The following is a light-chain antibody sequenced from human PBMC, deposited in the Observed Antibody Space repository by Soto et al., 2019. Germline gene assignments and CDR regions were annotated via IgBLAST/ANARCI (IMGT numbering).Light chain of an antibody. CDR1: SSDVGGYNY. CDR3: SSYTSSSTL. Sequence: ALTQPASVSGSPGQSITISCTGTSSDVGGYNYVSWYQQHPGKAPKLMIYDVSNRPSGVSNRFSGSKSGNTASLTISGLQAEDEADYYCSSYTSSSTLFGTGTQLTVL. J-gene: IGLJ1*01. V-gene: IGLV2-14*01. CDR2: DVS.